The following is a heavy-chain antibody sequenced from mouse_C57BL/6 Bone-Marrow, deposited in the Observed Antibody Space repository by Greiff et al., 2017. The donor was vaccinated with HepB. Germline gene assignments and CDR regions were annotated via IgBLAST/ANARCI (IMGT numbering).Heavy chain of an antibody. Sequence: EVQGVESGGGLVKPGGSLKLSCAASGFTFSSYTMSWVRQTPEKRLEWVATISGGGGNTYYPDSVKGRFTISRDNAKNTLYLQMSSLRSEDTALYYCARHGPWFAYWGQGTLVTVSA. V-gene: IGHV5-9*01. CDR1: GFTFSSYT. J-gene: IGHJ3*01. CDR2: ISGGGGNT. CDR3: ARHGPWFAY.